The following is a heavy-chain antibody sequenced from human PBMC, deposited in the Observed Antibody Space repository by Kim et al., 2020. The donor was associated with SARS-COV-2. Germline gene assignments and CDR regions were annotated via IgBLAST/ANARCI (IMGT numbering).Heavy chain of an antibody. J-gene: IGHJ4*02. D-gene: IGHD3-22*01. CDR3: ARLGSSAYFYSDY. Sequence: GESLKISCKGSGYSVTTYWIGWVRQMPGKGLEWMGIIYPGDSDTRYSPSFQGQVTISADKSISAAYLQWSSLKASDTAMYYCARLGSSAYFYSDYWGQGTLVTVSS. CDR1: GYSVTTYW. CDR2: IYPGDSDT. V-gene: IGHV5-51*01.